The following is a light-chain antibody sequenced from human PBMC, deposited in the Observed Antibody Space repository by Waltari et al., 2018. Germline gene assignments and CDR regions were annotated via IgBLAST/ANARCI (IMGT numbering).Light chain of an antibody. V-gene: IGLV3-10*01. Sequence: SYELTQPPSVSVSPGQTARITCSGSALPRKYAFWYQKKSGQAPVLVIYEDTKRPSGIPERFSGSTSGTTNTVTIIGAQVEDDADYYCYSTDGGGTHNGVFGGGTKLTVL. J-gene: IGLJ3*02. CDR2: EDT. CDR3: YSTDGGGTHNGV. CDR1: ALPRKY.